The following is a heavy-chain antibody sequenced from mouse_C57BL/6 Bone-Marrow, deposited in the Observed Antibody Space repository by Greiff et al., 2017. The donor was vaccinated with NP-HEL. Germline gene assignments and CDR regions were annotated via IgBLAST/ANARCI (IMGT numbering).Heavy chain of an antibody. V-gene: IGHV1-64*01. CDR1: GNTFTSYW. CDR2: IHPNSGST. D-gene: IGHD2-3*01. Sequence: QLQQSGAELVKPGASVKLSCKASGNTFTSYWMHWVKQRPGQGLEWIGMIHPNSGSTNYNEKFKSKATLTVDKSSSTAYMQLSSLTSEDSAVYYCNYDGYYGSYWGQGTLVTVSA. J-gene: IGHJ3*01. CDR3: NYDGYYGSY.